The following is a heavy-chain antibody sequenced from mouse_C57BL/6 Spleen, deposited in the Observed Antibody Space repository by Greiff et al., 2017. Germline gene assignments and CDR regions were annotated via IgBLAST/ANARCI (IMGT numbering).Heavy chain of an antibody. CDR1: GYTFTSYW. J-gene: IGHJ4*01. D-gene: IGHD1-1*01. V-gene: IGHV1-59*01. Sequence: VQLQQPGAELVRPGTSVKLSCKASGYTFTSYWMHWVKQRPGQGLEWIGVIDPSDSYTNYNQKFKGKATLTVDTSSSTAYMQLSSLTSEDSAVYYCASHGSSYGDAMDYWGQGTSVTVSS. CDR2: IDPSDSYT. CDR3: ASHGSSYGDAMDY.